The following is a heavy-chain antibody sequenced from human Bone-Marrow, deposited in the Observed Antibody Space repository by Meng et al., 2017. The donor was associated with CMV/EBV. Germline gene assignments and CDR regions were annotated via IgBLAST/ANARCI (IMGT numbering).Heavy chain of an antibody. J-gene: IGHJ4*02. CDR3: ARDLGGNGYY. D-gene: IGHD4-23*01. Sequence: LSCAASGLTFSSYSMNWVRQAPGKGLEWVSSISSSSSYIYYADSVKGRFTISRDNAKNSLYLQMNSLRAEDTAVYYCARDLGGNGYYWGQGTLVTVSS. V-gene: IGHV3-21*01. CDR1: GLTFSSYS. CDR2: ISSSSSYI.